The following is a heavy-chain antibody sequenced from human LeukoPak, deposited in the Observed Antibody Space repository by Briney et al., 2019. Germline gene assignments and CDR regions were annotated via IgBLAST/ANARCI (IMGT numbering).Heavy chain of an antibody. CDR1: GGSISSGSYY. CDR2: IYTSGST. Sequence: SETLSLTFTVSGGSISSGSYYWSWIRQPAGKGLEWIGRIYTSGSTNYNPSLKSRVTISVDTSKNQFSLKLSSVTAADTDVYYCARGNVDTAMVTGYYYYYGMDVWGQGTTVTVSS. D-gene: IGHD5-18*01. V-gene: IGHV4-61*02. CDR3: ARGNVDTAMVTGYYYYYGMDV. J-gene: IGHJ6*02.